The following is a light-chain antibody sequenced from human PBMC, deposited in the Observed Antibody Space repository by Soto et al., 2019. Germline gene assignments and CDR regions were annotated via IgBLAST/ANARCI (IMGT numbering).Light chain of an antibody. CDR2: KAS. CDR1: QTISSW. J-gene: IGKJ1*01. CDR3: QNHNNAPWT. Sequence: DIQMTQSPSTLSGSVGDRVTITCRASQTISSWLAWYQQKPGKAPKLLIYKASTLKSGVPSRFSGSGSGTDFTLTISSLQPEDVATYYCQNHNNAPWTFGQGTKVDI. V-gene: IGKV1-5*03.